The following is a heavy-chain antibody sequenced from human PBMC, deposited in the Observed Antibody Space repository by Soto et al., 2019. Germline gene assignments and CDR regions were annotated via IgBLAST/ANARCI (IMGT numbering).Heavy chain of an antibody. CDR1: GLTVSTNY. D-gene: IGHD3-22*01. CDR3: ARVTTLAFDY. Sequence: SLRLSCAASGLTVSTNYMSWVRQAPGKGLEWVSVIYSDGRTYHADSVKGRFTISRDNSKNTLYLQMNSLRAEDTAVYYCARVTTLAFDYWGQGTLVTVSS. J-gene: IGHJ4*02. CDR2: IYSDGRT. V-gene: IGHV3-66*01.